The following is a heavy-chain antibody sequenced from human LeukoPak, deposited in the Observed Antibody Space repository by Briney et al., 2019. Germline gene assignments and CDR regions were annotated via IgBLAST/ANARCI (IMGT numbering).Heavy chain of an antibody. V-gene: IGHV3-30*18. CDR2: ISYDGSNK. CDR1: GFTFSSYG. D-gene: IGHD4-23*01. Sequence: GGSLRLSCAASGFTFSSYGMHWVRQAPGKGLEWVAVISYDGSNKYYADSVKGRFTISRDNSKNTLYLQMNSLRAEDTAVYYRAKDNDGGGSDFQHWGQGTLVTVSS. CDR3: AKDNDGGGSDFQH. J-gene: IGHJ1*01.